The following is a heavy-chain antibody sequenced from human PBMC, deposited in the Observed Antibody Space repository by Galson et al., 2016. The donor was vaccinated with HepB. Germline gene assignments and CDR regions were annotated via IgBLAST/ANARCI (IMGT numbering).Heavy chain of an antibody. CDR3: ARHPTKYYYDSYPLDY. Sequence: QSGAEVKKPGESLKISCTTSGYTFSTYWIGWVRQMPGKGLEYMGIVYPGDSNATYSPSFQGQVTISADRSSNTAYLQWSSLKASATALYYCARHPTKYYYDSYPLDYWGQGTLVTVSS. J-gene: IGHJ4*02. CDR1: GYTFSTYW. CDR2: VYPGDSNA. V-gene: IGHV5-51*01. D-gene: IGHD3-22*01.